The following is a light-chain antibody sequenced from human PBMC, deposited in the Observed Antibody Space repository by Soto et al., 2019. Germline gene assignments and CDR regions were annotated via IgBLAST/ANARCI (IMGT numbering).Light chain of an antibody. CDR2: GAS. CDR1: QSVSSD. V-gene: IGKV3-15*01. Sequence: EIVMTQSPVTLSVSPGERATLSCRASQSVSSDLAWYQQKPGQAPRLLIYGASTRATGIPARFSGGGSGTEFTLTINSLQSEDFALYYCQQYNNWPPYTFGQGTKLGIK. J-gene: IGKJ2*01. CDR3: QQYNNWPPYT.